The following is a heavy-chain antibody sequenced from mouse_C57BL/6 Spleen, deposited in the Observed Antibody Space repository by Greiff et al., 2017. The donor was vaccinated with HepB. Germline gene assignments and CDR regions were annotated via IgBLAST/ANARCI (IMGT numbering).Heavy chain of an antibody. CDR3: ARHEEGNWDVGFAY. D-gene: IGHD4-1*01. CDR2: FYPGSGSI. CDR1: GYTFTEYT. J-gene: IGHJ3*01. V-gene: IGHV1-62-2*01. Sequence: QVQLKQSGAELVKPGASVKLSCKASGYTFTEYTIHWVKQRSGQGLEWIGWFYPGSGSIKYNEKFKDKATLTADKSSSPVYMELSRLTSEDSAVYFCARHEEGNWDVGFAYWGQGTLVTVSA.